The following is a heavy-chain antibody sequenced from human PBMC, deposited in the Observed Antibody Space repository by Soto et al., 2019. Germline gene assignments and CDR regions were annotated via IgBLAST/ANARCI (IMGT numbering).Heavy chain of an antibody. CDR1: GFTFSNYW. Sequence: GGSLRLSCAGSGFTFSNYWMNWVRQTPGKGLEWVANIKQDGSAKYYADSVKGRFTISRDNSKNTLYLQMNSLRAEDTAVYYSAKDSCSGGSCYSFAFDIWGQGTMVTVSS. CDR2: IKQDGSAK. V-gene: IGHV3-7*01. J-gene: IGHJ3*02. CDR3: AKDSCSGGSCYSFAFDI. D-gene: IGHD2-15*01.